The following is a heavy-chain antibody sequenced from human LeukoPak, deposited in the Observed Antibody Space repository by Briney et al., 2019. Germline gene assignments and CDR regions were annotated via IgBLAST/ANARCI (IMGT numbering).Heavy chain of an antibody. CDR2: IIPIFGTA. CDR3: ARDLSIAVAGRWDFDY. Sequence: GASVKVSCKASGGTFSSYAISWVRQAPGQGLEWMGRIIPIFGTANYAQKFQGRVTITTDESTSTAYMVLSSLRSEDTAVYYCARDLSIAVAGRWDFDYWGQGTLVTVSS. V-gene: IGHV1-69*05. J-gene: IGHJ4*02. D-gene: IGHD6-19*01. CDR1: GGTFSSYA.